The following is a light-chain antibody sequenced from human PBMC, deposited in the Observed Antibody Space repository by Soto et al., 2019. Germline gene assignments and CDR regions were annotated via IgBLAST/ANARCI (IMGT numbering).Light chain of an antibody. CDR3: QQYGISPWT. CDR1: LSRSYSA. J-gene: IGKJ1*01. V-gene: IGKV3-20*01. CDR2: GRS. Sequence: IDLTQSPGTLPLPPGDRATLSCRASLSRSYSALAWYQQIPGQAPGLHIFGRSKRATGVPDRFSGRGSGTDFTLAISRLEAEDCAVYFCQQYGISPWTFGQGTKVDIK.